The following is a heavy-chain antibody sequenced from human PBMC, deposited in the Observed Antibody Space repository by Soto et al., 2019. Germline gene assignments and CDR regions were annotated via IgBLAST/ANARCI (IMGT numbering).Heavy chain of an antibody. CDR2: VSYSGNT. V-gene: IGHV4-59*01. CDR3: AGRRTISMNY. D-gene: IGHD3-22*01. CDR1: GGSISTYY. J-gene: IGHJ4*02. Sequence: QVQLQESGPGLVKPSETLSLTCTVSGGSISTYYWSWVRQPPGKGLEWIGYVSYSGNTNYNPSLKSRINISVEPSKNQFSLTLISGTAADTAVYFCAGRRTISMNYWGPGTLVTVSS.